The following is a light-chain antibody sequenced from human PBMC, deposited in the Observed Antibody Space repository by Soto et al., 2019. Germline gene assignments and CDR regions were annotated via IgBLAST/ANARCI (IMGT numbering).Light chain of an antibody. CDR2: GAS. V-gene: IGKV3-20*01. CDR1: QSVSSSY. Sequence: EIVLTQSPGTLSLSPRERATLSCRASQSVSSSYLAWYQHKPGQAPRLLIYGASSRATGIPDRFSGSGSGTDFTLTISRLAPEDFAVYYCQQYGSSPHTFGQGTKLEIK. CDR3: QQYGSSPHT. J-gene: IGKJ2*01.